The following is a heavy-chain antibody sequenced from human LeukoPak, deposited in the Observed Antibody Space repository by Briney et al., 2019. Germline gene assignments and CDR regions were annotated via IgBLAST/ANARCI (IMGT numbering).Heavy chain of an antibody. D-gene: IGHD3-10*01. CDR3: AVAYYYGSGDAFDI. V-gene: IGHV3-21*01. CDR1: GFTFRSYN. Sequence: PGGSLRLSCAASGFTFRSYNMNWVRQAPGKGLEWVSSINSDSNYIYYADSVQGRFTISRDSAKNSLYLQMNSLRAEDTAVYYCAVAYYYGSGDAFDIWGQGTKVTVSS. CDR2: INSDSNYI. J-gene: IGHJ3*02.